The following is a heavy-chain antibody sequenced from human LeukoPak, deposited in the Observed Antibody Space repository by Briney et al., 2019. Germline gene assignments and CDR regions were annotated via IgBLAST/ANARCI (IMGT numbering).Heavy chain of an antibody. Sequence: SETLSLTCAVYGGSFSGYYWSGIRQPPGKGLEWIGEINHSGSTNYNPYLKSRVTISVDTSKNQFSLKLSSVTAADTAVYYCARDITIFGVVQSPRGNMDVWGKGTTVTVSS. D-gene: IGHD3-3*01. V-gene: IGHV4-34*01. J-gene: IGHJ6*03. CDR2: INHSGST. CDR1: GGSFSGYY. CDR3: ARDITIFGVVQSPRGNMDV.